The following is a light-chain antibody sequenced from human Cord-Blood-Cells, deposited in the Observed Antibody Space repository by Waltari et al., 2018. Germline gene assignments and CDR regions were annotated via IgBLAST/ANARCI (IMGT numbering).Light chain of an antibody. Sequence: DIVMTQSPLSLPVTPGEPASISCRSSQSLLHSNGYNYLDWYLQKPGQSPQLLIYLGSSRAAGVPDRFRGSGSGTEFTLKISRVEAEDVGVYYCMQALQTPLTFGGGTKGEI. V-gene: IGKV2-28*01. CDR3: MQALQTPLT. CDR2: LGS. J-gene: IGKJ4*01. CDR1: QSLLHSNGYNY.